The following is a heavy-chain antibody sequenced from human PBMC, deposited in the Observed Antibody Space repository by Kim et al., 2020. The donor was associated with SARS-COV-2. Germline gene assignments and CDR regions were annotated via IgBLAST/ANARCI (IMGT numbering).Heavy chain of an antibody. J-gene: IGHJ5*02. CDR3: ARESRSQGREIDP. CDR2: INPNSGGT. D-gene: IGHD1-26*01. V-gene: IGHV1-2*04. Sequence: ASVKVSCKASGYTFTGYYMHWVRQAPGQGLEWMGWINPNSGGTNYAQKFQGWVTMTRDTSISTAYMELSRLRSDDTAVYYCARESRSQGREIDPWGQGTLVTVSS. CDR1: GYTFTGYY.